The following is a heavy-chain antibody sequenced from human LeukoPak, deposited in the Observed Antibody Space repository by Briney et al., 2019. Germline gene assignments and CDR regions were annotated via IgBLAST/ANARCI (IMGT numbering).Heavy chain of an antibody. Sequence: GGSLRLSCAASGFTVSSNYMSWVRQAPGKGLEWVSVIYSGGSTYYADSVKGRFTISRDNSKNTLYLQMNSLRAEDTAVYYCARDNPEYSSGWCTFDYWGQGTLVTVSS. CDR1: GFTVSSNY. D-gene: IGHD6-19*01. CDR2: IYSGGST. CDR3: ARDNPEYSSGWCTFDY. J-gene: IGHJ4*02. V-gene: IGHV3-53*01.